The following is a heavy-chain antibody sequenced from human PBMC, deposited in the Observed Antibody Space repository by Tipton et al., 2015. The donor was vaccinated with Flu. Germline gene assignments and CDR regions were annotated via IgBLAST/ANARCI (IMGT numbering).Heavy chain of an antibody. Sequence: TLSLTCTVSGDSMRSDYFWGWIRQAPGKGLEWIGNIHYSGSPHYNPSLKSRVTISVDTSKNQFSLRLSSVTAADTAVYYCARRDYGNYVSEPKNWFDPWGQGTLVTVSS. J-gene: IGHJ5*02. CDR1: GDSMRSDYF. V-gene: IGHV4-38-2*02. CDR2: IHYSGSP. D-gene: IGHD4-11*01. CDR3: ARRDYGNYVSEPKNWFDP.